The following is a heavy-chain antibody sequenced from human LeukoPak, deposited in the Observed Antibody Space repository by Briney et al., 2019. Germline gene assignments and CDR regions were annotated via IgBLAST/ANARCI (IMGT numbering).Heavy chain of an antibody. CDR3: SSRLFD. D-gene: IGHD6-25*01. J-gene: IGHJ4*02. Sequence: GGSLRLSCAASGFTFSTYWMHWVRQAPGKGLVWVSCIKSDGSSTIYADSVKGRFTISRDNAKSTLYLQMNSLRAEGTAVYYCSSRLFDWGQGTLVTVSS. CDR2: IKSDGSST. V-gene: IGHV3-74*01. CDR1: GFTFSTYW.